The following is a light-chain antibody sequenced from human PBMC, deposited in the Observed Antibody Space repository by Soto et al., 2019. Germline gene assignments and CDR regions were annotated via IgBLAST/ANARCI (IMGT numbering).Light chain of an antibody. J-gene: IGKJ1*01. CDR1: QSVSNN. CDR3: QEYNTWPWT. V-gene: IGKV3-15*01. Sequence: EIVMTQSPATLSVSPGERVTLSCRASQSVSNNLAWYQRKPGQAPRLLMYGASTRATGIPDRFSGSGSGTEFILTISSLQSEDFAVYYCQEYNTWPWTFGQGTKVDIK. CDR2: GAS.